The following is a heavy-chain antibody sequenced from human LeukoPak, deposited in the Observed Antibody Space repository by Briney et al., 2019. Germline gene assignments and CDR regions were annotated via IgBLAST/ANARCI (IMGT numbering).Heavy chain of an antibody. V-gene: IGHV3-7*01. Sequence: PGGSLRLSCAASGFTFSSYWMSWVRQAPGKGLEWVATIKQDGSEKYYVDSVKGRFTISRDNAKNSLYLQMNSLRAEDTAVYYCAREDVVVPATIIFDYWGQGTLVTVSS. CDR3: AREDVVVPATIIFDY. CDR1: GFTFSSYW. D-gene: IGHD2-2*02. CDR2: IKQDGSEK. J-gene: IGHJ4*02.